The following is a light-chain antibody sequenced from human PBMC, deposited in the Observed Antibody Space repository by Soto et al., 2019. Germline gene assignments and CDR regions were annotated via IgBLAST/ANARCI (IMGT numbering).Light chain of an antibody. CDR3: QKYNSAPSLT. J-gene: IGKJ4*01. V-gene: IGKV1-27*01. CDR2: AAS. CDR1: QGISNY. Sequence: DIQMTQSPSSLSASVGDRVTITCRASQGISNYLAWYQQKPGKDPKLLIYAASTLQSGVPSRFSGSGSGTDFTLTISSTQPEDVATYYCQKYNSAPSLTFGGGTKVEIK.